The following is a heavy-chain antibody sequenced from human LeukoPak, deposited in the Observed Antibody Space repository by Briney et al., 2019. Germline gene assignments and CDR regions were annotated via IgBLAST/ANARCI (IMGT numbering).Heavy chain of an antibody. V-gene: IGHV1-18*01. CDR2: LKGNNGNT. Sequence: ASVKVSCKASGYTFRSYGIIWVRQAPGQGLEWMGWLKGNNGNTNYAKKFQDRVTLTADTSTTTAYMELRSLTSEDTAVYFCARGRGASGYSYGYDLWGQGALLTVSS. D-gene: IGHD5-18*01. CDR1: GYTFRSYG. CDR3: ARGRGASGYSYGYDL. J-gene: IGHJ5*02.